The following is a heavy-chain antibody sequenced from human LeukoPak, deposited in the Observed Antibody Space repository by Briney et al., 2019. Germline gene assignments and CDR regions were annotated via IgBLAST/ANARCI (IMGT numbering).Heavy chain of an antibody. CDR3: ARDPMQLWPEKGFDY. CDR1: GFTFSSYS. CDR2: ISSSSSYI. V-gene: IGHV3-21*01. J-gene: IGHJ4*02. Sequence: GGSLRLSCAASGFTFSSYSMNWVRQAPGKGLEWVSSISSSSSYIYYADSVKGRFTISRDNAKNSLYLQMNSLRAEDTAVYYCARDPMQLWPEKGFDYWGQGTLVTVSS. D-gene: IGHD5-18*01.